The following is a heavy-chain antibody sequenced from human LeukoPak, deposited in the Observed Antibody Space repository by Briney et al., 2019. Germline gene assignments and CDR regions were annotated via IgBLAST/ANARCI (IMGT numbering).Heavy chain of an antibody. CDR3: AKDQTHPKWYKW. CDR1: GGSISPYY. D-gene: IGHD1-20*01. Sequence: SETLSLTCTMSGGSISPYYWGWTRQPPGKGREWIGSIDYSGSTSYNPSLKSRVPMSVDTSKTQFSLKLTSVTSADTGIYFCAKDQTHPKWYKWWGQGILVTVSS. J-gene: IGHJ1*01. CDR2: IDYSGST. V-gene: IGHV4-39*07.